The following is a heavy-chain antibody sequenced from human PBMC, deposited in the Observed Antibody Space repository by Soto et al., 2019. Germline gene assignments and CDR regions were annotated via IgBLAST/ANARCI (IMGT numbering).Heavy chain of an antibody. CDR1: GYTFTSYG. CDR2: ISAYNGNT. V-gene: IGHV1-18*04. CDR3: AREYYYGSGSYSKDFDY. Sequence: ASVKVSCKASGYTFTSYGISWVRQAPGQGLEWMGWISAYNGNTNYAQKLQGRVTMTTDTSTSTAYMELRSLRSDDTAVYYCAREYYYGSGSYSKDFDYWGQGTLVPVYS. D-gene: IGHD3-10*01. J-gene: IGHJ4*02.